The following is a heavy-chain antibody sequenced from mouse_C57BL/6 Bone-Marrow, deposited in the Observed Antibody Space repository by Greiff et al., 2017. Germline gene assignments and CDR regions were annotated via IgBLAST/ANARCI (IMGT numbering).Heavy chain of an antibody. D-gene: IGHD1-1*01. CDR2: ISSGGSYT. J-gene: IGHJ2*01. V-gene: IGHV5-6*02. Sequence: DVKLVESGGDLVKPGGSLKLSCAASGFTFSSYGMSWVRQTPDKRLEWVATISSGGSYTYYPDSVKGRFTIARDNAKNTLYLQMSSLKSEDTAMYYGARRGYYGSSYDYWGQGTTLTVSS. CDR3: ARRGYYGSSYDY. CDR1: GFTFSSYG.